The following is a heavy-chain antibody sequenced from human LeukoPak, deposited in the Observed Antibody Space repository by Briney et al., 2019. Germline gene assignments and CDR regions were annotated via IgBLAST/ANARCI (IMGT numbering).Heavy chain of an antibody. J-gene: IGHJ4*02. CDR3: ASRHCSGGDCYFAGADPFDH. CDR1: GFTVSSTY. CDR2: VYKDGKM. Sequence: GGSLRLSCAAPGFTVSSTYMSWVRQSPGKGLEWVSVVYKDGKMFYIDSVKGRFAISRDTSKNTVYLQMNNLRAEDTAVYYCASRHCSGGDCYFAGADPFDHWGQGTLVTVSS. D-gene: IGHD2-21*01. V-gene: IGHV3-53*01.